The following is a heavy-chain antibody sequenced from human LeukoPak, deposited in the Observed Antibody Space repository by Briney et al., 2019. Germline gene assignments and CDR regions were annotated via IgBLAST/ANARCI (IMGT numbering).Heavy chain of an antibody. V-gene: IGHV3-23*01. CDR3: AKGAIVRSGWRGDAFDI. D-gene: IGHD6-19*01. CDR2: ISGSGGST. Sequence: GGSLRLSCAASGFTFSGYAMSWVRQAPGKGLEWVSAISGSGGSTYYADSVKGRFTISRDNSKNTLYLQMNSLRAEDTAVYYCAKGAIVRSGWRGDAFDIWGQGTMVTVSS. CDR1: GFTFSGYA. J-gene: IGHJ3*02.